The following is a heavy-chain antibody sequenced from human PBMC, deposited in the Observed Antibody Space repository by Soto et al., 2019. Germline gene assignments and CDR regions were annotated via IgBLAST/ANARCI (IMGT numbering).Heavy chain of an antibody. CDR1: GFTFSSYA. CDR2: ISYDGSNK. D-gene: IGHD2-15*01. V-gene: IGHV3-30-3*01. CDR3: ARDHGAATGYFDY. Sequence: VQLLESGGGLVQPGGSLRLSCAASGFTFSSYAMHWVRQAPGKGLEWVAVISYDGSNKYYADSVKGRFTISRDNSKNTLYLQMNSLRAEDTAVYYCARDHGAATGYFDYWGQGTLVTVSS. J-gene: IGHJ4*02.